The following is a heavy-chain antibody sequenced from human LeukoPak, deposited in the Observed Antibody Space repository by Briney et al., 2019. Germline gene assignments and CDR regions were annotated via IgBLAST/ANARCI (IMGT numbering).Heavy chain of an antibody. CDR2: MSFDGSNK. D-gene: IGHD5-24*01. Sequence: GGSLTLSCAASGFTFKSYPMHWVRQAPGKGLEWVAVMSFDGSNKYYAESVKGRFSISRDNSKNTLYLQMNSLRAEDTAVYYCANSRGWLQYPEAFDIWGQGTMVTVSS. J-gene: IGHJ3*02. V-gene: IGHV3-30-3*01. CDR3: ANSRGWLQYPEAFDI. CDR1: GFTFKSYP.